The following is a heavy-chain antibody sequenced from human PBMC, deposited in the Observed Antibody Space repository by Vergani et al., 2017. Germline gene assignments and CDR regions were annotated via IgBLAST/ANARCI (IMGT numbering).Heavy chain of an antibody. J-gene: IGHJ3*02. CDR1: GFTFSSYG. CDR3: AKDYYDFWSGYLRDAFDI. Sequence: QVQLVESGGGVVQPGRSLRLSCAASGFTFSSYGMHWVRQAPGKGLEWVAVISYDGSNTYYADSVKGRFTISRDNSKNTLYLQMNSLRAEDTAVYYCAKDYYDFWSGYLRDAFDIWGQGTMVTVSS. CDR2: ISYDGSNT. V-gene: IGHV3-30*18. D-gene: IGHD3-3*01.